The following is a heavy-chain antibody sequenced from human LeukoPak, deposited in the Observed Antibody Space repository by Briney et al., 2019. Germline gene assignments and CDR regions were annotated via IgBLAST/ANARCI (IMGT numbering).Heavy chain of an antibody. J-gene: IGHJ5*02. CDR3: ARDPDYGDPS. D-gene: IGHD4/OR15-4a*01. CDR1: GFSFSDSY. Sequence: GGSLRLSCSASGFSFSDSYMSWFRLSPEKGLEWIAYITSSGTTTDYGDSVKGRFTISRVNAKNSLYLQMSSLRPEDTAVYYCARDPDYGDPSWGQGTLVTVSS. CDR2: ITSSGTTT. V-gene: IGHV3-11*01.